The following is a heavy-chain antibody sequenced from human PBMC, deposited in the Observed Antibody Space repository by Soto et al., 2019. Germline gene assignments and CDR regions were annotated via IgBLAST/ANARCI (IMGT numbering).Heavy chain of an antibody. J-gene: IGHJ5*02. Sequence: QVQLQQWGAGRLKPSETLSLTCAVYGGSFSGYYWSWIRQPPGKGLEWIGEINHSGSTNYNPSLKSRVTISVDTSKNQFSLKLSSVTAADTAVYYCARGYSYGLNWFDPWGQGTLVTVSS. D-gene: IGHD5-18*01. CDR1: GGSFSGYY. V-gene: IGHV4-34*01. CDR3: ARGYSYGLNWFDP. CDR2: INHSGST.